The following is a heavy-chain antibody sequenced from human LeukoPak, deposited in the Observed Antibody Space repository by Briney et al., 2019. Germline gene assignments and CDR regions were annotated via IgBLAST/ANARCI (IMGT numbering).Heavy chain of an antibody. CDR2: IYSGGST. J-gene: IGHJ4*02. Sequence: GGSLRLSCAASGFTVSSNYMSWVRQAPGKGLEWVSVIYSGGSTYYADSVKGRFTISRDNPKNTLYLQMNSLRAEDTAVYYCARDPGIAAAGTFDYWGQGTLVTVSS. CDR3: ARDPGIAAAGTFDY. V-gene: IGHV3-66*01. D-gene: IGHD6-13*01. CDR1: GFTVSSNY.